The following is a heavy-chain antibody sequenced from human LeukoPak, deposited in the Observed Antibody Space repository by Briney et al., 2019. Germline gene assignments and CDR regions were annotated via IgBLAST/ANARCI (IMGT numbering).Heavy chain of an antibody. CDR1: GFTFSSYG. V-gene: IGHV3-30*18. CDR3: AKGAERGYSYGGDYLDD. J-gene: IGHJ4*02. CDR2: ISYDGSNK. D-gene: IGHD5-18*01. Sequence: GGSLRLSCAASGFTFSSYGMHWVRQAPGKGLEWVAVISYDGSNKYYADSVKGRFTISRDNSKNTLYLQMNSLRAEDTAVYYCAKGAERGYSYGGDYLDDWGQGTLVTVSS.